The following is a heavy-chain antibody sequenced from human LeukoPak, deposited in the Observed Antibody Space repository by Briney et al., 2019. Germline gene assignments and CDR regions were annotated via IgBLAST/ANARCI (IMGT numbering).Heavy chain of an antibody. CDR3: ARAPGMTAFDY. CDR1: GGSVSSYY. CDR2: IYYSGST. V-gene: IGHV4-59*02. Sequence: PSETLSLTCTVSGGSVSSYYWSWIRQPPGKGLEWIGYIYYSGSTNYNPSLKSRVTISVDTSKNQFSLKLTSVTAADTAVYYCARAPGMTAFDYWGQGTLVTVSS. J-gene: IGHJ4*02. D-gene: IGHD1-20*01.